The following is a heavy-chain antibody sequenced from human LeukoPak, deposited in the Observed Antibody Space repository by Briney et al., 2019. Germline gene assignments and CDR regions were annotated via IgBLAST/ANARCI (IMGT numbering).Heavy chain of an antibody. D-gene: IGHD2-21*01. CDR1: GGSISSYY. Sequence: ETLSLTCTVSGGSISSYYWSWVRQAPGKGLEWVSAISGSGGSTYYADSVKGRFTISRDNSKSTLFLQMNSLRAEDTAVYYCITPLPYSAQGGQGTLVTVSS. CDR2: ISGSGGST. V-gene: IGHV3-23*01. J-gene: IGHJ4*02. CDR3: ITPLPYSAQ.